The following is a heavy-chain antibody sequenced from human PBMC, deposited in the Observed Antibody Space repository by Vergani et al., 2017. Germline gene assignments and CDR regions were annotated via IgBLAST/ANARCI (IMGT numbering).Heavy chain of an antibody. J-gene: IGHJ4*02. V-gene: IGHV4-4*07. Sequence: QVQLQESGPGLVKPSETLSLTCTVSGGSISSHYWSWIRQPAGKGLEWIGRIYTSGSTNYNPSLKSRVTMSVDTSKNQFSLKLSSVTAADTAVYYCARGEVVVAATQPFDYWGQGTLVTVSS. D-gene: IGHD2-15*01. CDR3: ARGEVVVAATQPFDY. CDR2: IYTSGST. CDR1: GGSISSHY.